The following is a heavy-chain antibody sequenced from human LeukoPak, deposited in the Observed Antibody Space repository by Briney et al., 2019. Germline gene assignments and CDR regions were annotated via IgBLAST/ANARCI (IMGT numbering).Heavy chain of an antibody. D-gene: IGHD2-21*01. Sequence: ASVKVSCKASGYDFTKYAVQWVRQAPGQRLEWMGWINPNSDYTFYAQKFQGRVTLTRDTSISTVYMELTTLTSDDTALYYCAVAPGDYWGQRTLVSVSA. J-gene: IGHJ4*02. V-gene: IGHV1-2*02. CDR3: AVAPGDY. CDR1: GYDFTKYA. CDR2: INPNSDYT.